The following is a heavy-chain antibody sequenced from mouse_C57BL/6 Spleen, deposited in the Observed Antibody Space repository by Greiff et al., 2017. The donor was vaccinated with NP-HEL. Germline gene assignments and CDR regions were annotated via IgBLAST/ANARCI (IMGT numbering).Heavy chain of an antibody. CDR1: GFTFSDYG. CDR2: ISSGSSTI. CDR3: ARPGYYGSSSYAMDY. D-gene: IGHD1-1*01. V-gene: IGHV5-17*01. J-gene: IGHJ4*01. Sequence: EVHLVESGGGLVKPGGSLKLSCAASGFTFSDYGMHWVRQAPEKGLEWVAYISSGSSTIYYADTVKGRFTISRDNAKNTLFLQMTSLRSEDTAMYYCARPGYYGSSSYAMDYWGQGTSVTVSS.